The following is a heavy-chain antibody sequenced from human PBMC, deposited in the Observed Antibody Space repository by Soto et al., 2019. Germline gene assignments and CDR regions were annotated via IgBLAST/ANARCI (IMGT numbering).Heavy chain of an antibody. CDR1: AGTFSSYA. CDR2: IIPIFGTA. J-gene: IGHJ2*01. CDR3: ERGTHIVVVTAMREDWYFDL. V-gene: IGHV1-69*01. D-gene: IGHD2-21*02. Sequence: QVQLVQSGAEVKTPGSSVKVSCKASAGTFSSYAISWVRQAPEQRREWMGGIIPIFGTANYAQTFQGRVTITADESTSTAYMELSSLRSEDTAVYFCERGTHIVVVTAMREDWYFDLCGRGTLVPVSS.